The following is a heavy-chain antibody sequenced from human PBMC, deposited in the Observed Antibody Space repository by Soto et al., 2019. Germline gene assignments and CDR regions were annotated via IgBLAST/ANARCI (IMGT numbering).Heavy chain of an antibody. D-gene: IGHD3-3*01. CDR1: GYSFTSYW. CDR3: AALSPPRDTIFGVVDTILGYNGMDV. V-gene: IGHV5-10-1*01. Sequence: PGESLKISCKGSGYSFTSYWLSWVRQMPGTGQERMGRIAPSDSYTNYSPSFQGHVTISADKSISTAYLQWSSLKASDTAMYYCAALSPPRDTIFGVVDTILGYNGMDVWGQGTTVTVSS. J-gene: IGHJ6*02. CDR2: IAPSDSYT.